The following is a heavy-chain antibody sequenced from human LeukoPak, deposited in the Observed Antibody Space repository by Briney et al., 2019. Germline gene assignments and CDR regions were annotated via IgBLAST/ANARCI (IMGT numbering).Heavy chain of an antibody. CDR2: IYYSGST. V-gene: IGHV4-30-4*08. J-gene: IGHJ5*02. CDR1: GGSISSGDYY. D-gene: IGHD6-13*01. CDR3: AREAGYSSSWFDP. Sequence: SETLSLTCTVSGGSISSGDYYWSWIRQPPGKGLEWIGYIYYSGSTYYNPSLKSRVTISVDTSKNQFSLKLSSVTAADTAVYYCAREAGYSSSWFDPWGQGTLVTVSS.